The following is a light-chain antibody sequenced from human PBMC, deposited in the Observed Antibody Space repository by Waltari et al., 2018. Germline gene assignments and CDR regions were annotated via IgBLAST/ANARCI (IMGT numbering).Light chain of an antibody. CDR2: DVS. CDR1: SSDIGKYNY. Sequence: QSALTQPASVSGSPGQSITISCSGTSSDIGKYNYVSWCQQHPGKAPNLMIYDVSNRPAGVSDRCSGSKSGNTASLTISGRQTEDESDYYCTSFTSSNTDVFGTGTKVTVL. J-gene: IGLJ1*01. V-gene: IGLV2-14*03. CDR3: TSFTSSNTDV.